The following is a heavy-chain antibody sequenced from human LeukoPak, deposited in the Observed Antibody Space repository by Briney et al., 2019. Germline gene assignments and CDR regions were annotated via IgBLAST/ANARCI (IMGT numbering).Heavy chain of an antibody. CDR2: IRYDGSNK. Sequence: GGSLRLSCAASGFTFSSYGMHWVRQAPGKGLEWVAFIRYDGSNKYYTDSVKGRFTVSRDNSKNTLYLQMNSLRAEDTAVYYCAKSLYNWNDLFDYWGQGTLVTVSS. CDR3: AKSLYNWNDLFDY. J-gene: IGHJ4*02. CDR1: GFTFSSYG. V-gene: IGHV3-30*02. D-gene: IGHD1-1*01.